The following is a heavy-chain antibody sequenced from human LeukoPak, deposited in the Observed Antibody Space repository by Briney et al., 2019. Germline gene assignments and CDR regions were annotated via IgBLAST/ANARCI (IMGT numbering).Heavy chain of an antibody. Sequence: PGGSLRLTCTASGFTFSSYWMNWVRQAPGKGLEWVANINLDGSEKHYMDSVKGRFTISRDNAKNSLYLQMNSLRAEDTAVYYCARDTSPSTGVVGYDALDIWGQGTMVTVPS. CDR3: ARDTSPSTGVVGYDALDI. D-gene: IGHD5-18*01. V-gene: IGHV3-7*01. CDR2: INLDGSEK. J-gene: IGHJ3*02. CDR1: GFTFSSYW.